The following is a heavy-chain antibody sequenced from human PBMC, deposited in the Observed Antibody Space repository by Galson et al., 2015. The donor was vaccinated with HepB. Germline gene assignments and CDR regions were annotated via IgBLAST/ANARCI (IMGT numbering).Heavy chain of an antibody. Sequence: SLRLSCAASGFTFSSYAMSWVRQAPGKGLEWVSAISGSGGSTYYADSVKGRFTISRDNSKNTLYLQMNSLRAEDTAVYYCAKDVDPIFNWNRHDDAFDIWGQGTMVTVSS. D-gene: IGHD1-20*01. CDR3: AKDVDPIFNWNRHDDAFDI. CDR2: ISGSGGST. J-gene: IGHJ3*02. V-gene: IGHV3-23*01. CDR1: GFTFSSYA.